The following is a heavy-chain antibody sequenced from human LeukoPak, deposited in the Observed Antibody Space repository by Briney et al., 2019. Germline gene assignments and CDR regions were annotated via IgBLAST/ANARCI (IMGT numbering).Heavy chain of an antibody. CDR2: IYTSGST. V-gene: IGHV4-61*02. CDR1: GGSIGSGSYY. J-gene: IGHJ4*02. CDR3: ARASSYSSSYDY. D-gene: IGHD6-13*01. Sequence: PSETLSLTCTVSGGSIGSGSYYWSWIRQPAGKGLEWIGRIYTSGSTNYNPSLKSRVTISVDTSKNQFSLKLSSVTAADTAVYYCARASSYSSSYDYWGQGTLVTVSS.